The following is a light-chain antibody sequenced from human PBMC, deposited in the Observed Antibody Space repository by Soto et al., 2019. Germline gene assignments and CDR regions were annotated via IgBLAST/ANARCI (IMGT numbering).Light chain of an antibody. CDR3: SSYTNSDTWV. Sequence: QSVLTQPASVSGSLGQSITISCTGTSSDVGGYNYVSWYQQHPGQVPKLTIYEVTNRPSGVSSRFSGSKSGNTASLTISGLQAEDEADYYCSSYTNSDTWVFGGGTXLTVL. CDR2: EVT. J-gene: IGLJ3*02. V-gene: IGLV2-14*01. CDR1: SSDVGGYNY.